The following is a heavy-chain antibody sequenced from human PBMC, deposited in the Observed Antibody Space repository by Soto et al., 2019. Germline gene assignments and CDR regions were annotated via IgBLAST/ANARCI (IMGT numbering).Heavy chain of an antibody. CDR3: ARLRFGELSVY. D-gene: IGHD3-10*01. J-gene: IGHJ4*02. V-gene: IGHV4-39*01. CDR2: IYYSGST. Sequence: SETLSLTCTVSGGSISSSSYYWGWIRQPPGKGLEWIGSIYYSGSTYYNPSLKSRVTISVDTSKNQFSLKLSSVTAADTAVYYCARLRFGELSVYWGQGTLVTVSS. CDR1: GGSISSSSYY.